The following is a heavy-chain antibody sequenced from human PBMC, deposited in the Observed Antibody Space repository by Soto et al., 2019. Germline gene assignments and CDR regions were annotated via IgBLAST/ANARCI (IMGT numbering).Heavy chain of an antibody. CDR1: GGSISSSNW. D-gene: IGHD6-19*01. V-gene: IGHV4-4*02. CDR2: IYHSGST. CDR3: ARVAVAGTRVDY. Sequence: QVQLQESGPGLVKPSGTLSLTCAVSGGSISSSNWWSWVRQPPGKGLEWIGEIYHSGSTNYNPSLKSRVXXXVHXSKNQFSLKLSSVAAADTAVYYCARVAVAGTRVDYWGQGTLVTVSS. J-gene: IGHJ4*02.